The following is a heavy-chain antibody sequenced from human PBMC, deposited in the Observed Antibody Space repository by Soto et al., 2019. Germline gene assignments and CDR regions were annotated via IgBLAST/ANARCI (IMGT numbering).Heavy chain of an antibody. CDR1: GYTFHDYT. CDR2: INPFIAYV. Sequence: QVQLVQSEAEVKEPGASVKVSCKASGYTFHDYTISWVRQAPGQGLEWMGWINPFIAYVQSAQNLRGRVSMTADTSTNTAYMELRNLRADDTAVYYCARNSSDLYGWLDPWGQGTLVTVSS. V-gene: IGHV1-18*04. J-gene: IGHJ5*02. D-gene: IGHD3-22*01. CDR3: ARNSSDLYGWLDP.